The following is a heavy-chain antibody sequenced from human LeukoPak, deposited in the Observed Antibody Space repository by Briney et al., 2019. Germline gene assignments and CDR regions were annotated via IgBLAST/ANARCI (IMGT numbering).Heavy chain of an antibody. D-gene: IGHD4-17*01. CDR2: VNSDGSGT. J-gene: IGHJ4*02. V-gene: IGHV3-74*01. CDR1: GFTFSRYS. CDR3: ARDDPESTTTPFGY. Sequence: GGSLRLSCAASGFTFSRYSMHWVRQAPGKGLVWVSHVNSDGSGTDYADSVKGRFSISRDNSKNTLFLQMNSLRAEDTAIYYCARDDPESTTTPFGYWGQGTLVTVSS.